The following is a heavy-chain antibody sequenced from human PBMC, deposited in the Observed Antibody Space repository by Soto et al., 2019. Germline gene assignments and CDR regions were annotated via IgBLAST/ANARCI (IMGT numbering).Heavy chain of an antibody. D-gene: IGHD6-19*01. Sequence: ASVKVSCKASGYTFTGYYMHWVRQAPGQGLEWMGWINPNSGDTNYAQKFQGRVTITRDTSASTAYMELSSLRSEDTAVYYCASVSRGYSSGWYYFDYWGQGTLVTVSS. V-gene: IGHV1-2*02. J-gene: IGHJ4*02. CDR2: INPNSGDT. CDR1: GYTFTGYY. CDR3: ASVSRGYSSGWYYFDY.